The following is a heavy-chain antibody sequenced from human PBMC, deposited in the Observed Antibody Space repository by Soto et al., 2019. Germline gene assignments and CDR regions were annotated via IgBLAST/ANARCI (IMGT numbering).Heavy chain of an antibody. D-gene: IGHD6-13*01. CDR3: ASGHTSSWYYSGY. J-gene: IGHJ4*02. V-gene: IGHV3-30-3*01. CDR1: GLTFSIYA. Sequence: QVQLVESGGGVVQPRTSLRLSYAVSGLTFSIYAMHWVRQAPGKGLEWVAVLSYDGSKIYYADSVKGRFTISRDNSKNTLYLQMNSLRAEDTAVYYCASGHTSSWYYSGYWGQGTLVTVSS. CDR2: LSYDGSKI.